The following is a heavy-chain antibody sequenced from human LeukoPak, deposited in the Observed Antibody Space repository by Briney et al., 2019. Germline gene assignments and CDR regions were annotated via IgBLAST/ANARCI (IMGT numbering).Heavy chain of an antibody. V-gene: IGHV3-7*01. CDR1: GFTFSSYW. CDR2: IKKDGSDR. J-gene: IGHJ4*02. D-gene: IGHD6-19*01. Sequence: GGSLRLSCAASGFTFSSYWMSWVRQAPGKGLEGLASIKKDGSDRYYVDSVKGRFTISRDNAMNSLYLQMNSLRAEDTALYYCARGVYSSGWYPDTFDYWGQGTLVTVSS. CDR3: ARGVYSSGWYPDTFDY.